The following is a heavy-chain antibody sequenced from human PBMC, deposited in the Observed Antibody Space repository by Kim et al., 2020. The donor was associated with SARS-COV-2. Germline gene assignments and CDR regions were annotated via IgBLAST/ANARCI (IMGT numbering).Heavy chain of an antibody. CDR2: ISGSGGST. Sequence: GGSLRLSCAASGFTFSSYAMSWVRQAPGKGLEWVSAISGSGGSTYYADSVKGRFTISRDNSKNTLYLQMNSLRAEDTAVYYCAKGGDTYYYDSSGYSQHAPNVDYWGQGTLVTVSS. J-gene: IGHJ4*02. CDR3: AKGGDTYYYDSSGYSQHAPNVDY. V-gene: IGHV3-23*01. D-gene: IGHD3-22*01. CDR1: GFTFSSYA.